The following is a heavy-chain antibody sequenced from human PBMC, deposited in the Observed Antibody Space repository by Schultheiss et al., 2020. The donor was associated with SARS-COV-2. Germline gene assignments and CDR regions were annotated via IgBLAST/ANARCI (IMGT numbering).Heavy chain of an antibody. CDR3: ARDTTHYYDSSGYYSLYYGMDV. V-gene: IGHV4-59*12. CDR1: GGSLRSSS. Sequence: SETLSLTCTVSGGSLRSSSFLFLRQPPGKGLEWIGYIYYSGSTNYNPSLKSRVTISVDTSKNQFSLKLSSVTAADTAVYYCARDTTHYYDSSGYYSLYYGMDVWGQGTTVTVSS. J-gene: IGHJ6*02. CDR2: IYYSGST. D-gene: IGHD3-22*01.